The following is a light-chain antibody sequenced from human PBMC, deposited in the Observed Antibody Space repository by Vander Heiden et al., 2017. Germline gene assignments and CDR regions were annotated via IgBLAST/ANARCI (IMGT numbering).Light chain of an antibody. CDR2: SAS. V-gene: IGKV1-39*01. CDR3: QQSDSPPLT. Sequence: DIQMTQSSSSLSASVGDSVSITCRASETISFYLNWYQQTPGKAPKLLISSASKLQSGVPARFSGGGSGTDFTLTISSLQPEDFVTYYCQQSDSPPLTFGQGTRLEIK. J-gene: IGKJ5*01. CDR1: ETISFY.